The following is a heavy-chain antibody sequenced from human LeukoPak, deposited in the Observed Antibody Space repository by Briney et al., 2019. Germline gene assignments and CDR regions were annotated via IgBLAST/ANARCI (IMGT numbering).Heavy chain of an antibody. V-gene: IGHV3-7*01. Sequence: GGSLRLSCAASGFTFSSYWMSWVRQAPGKGLEWVANIKQDGSEKYYVDSVKGRFTISRDNAKNSLYLQMNSLRAEDTAVYYCARDFPDSITISLGMDVWGQGTTVTVSS. CDR2: IKQDGSEK. J-gene: IGHJ6*02. CDR3: ARDFPDSITISLGMDV. CDR1: GFTFSSYW. D-gene: IGHD3-9*01.